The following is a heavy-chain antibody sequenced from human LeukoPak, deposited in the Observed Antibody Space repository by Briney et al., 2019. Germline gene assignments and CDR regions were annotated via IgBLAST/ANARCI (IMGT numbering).Heavy chain of an antibody. J-gene: IGHJ5*02. D-gene: IGHD4-17*01. V-gene: IGHV1-2*02. CDR3: ARPLDYGDYL. Sequence: ASVKVSCKASGYTFTGYYMHWVRLAPGQGLEWMGWINPNSGGTNYAQKFQGRVTMTRDTSISTAYMELGRLRSDDTAVYYCARPLDYGDYLWGQGTLVTVSS. CDR1: GYTFTGYY. CDR2: INPNSGGT.